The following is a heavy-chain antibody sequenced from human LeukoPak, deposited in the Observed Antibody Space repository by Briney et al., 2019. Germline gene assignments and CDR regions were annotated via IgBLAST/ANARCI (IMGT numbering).Heavy chain of an antibody. CDR3: SRVKYSSGWSGKEFDY. CDR2: ILSDGSKE. J-gene: IGHJ4*02. CDR1: GFTFSSYG. D-gene: IGHD6-19*01. V-gene: IGHV3-30*19. Sequence: PGGSLRLSCAASGFTFSSYGMHWVRQAPGKGLEWVAVILSDGSKEFYTDSVKGRFTISRDNSKNTLYLQMNSLGAEDTAVYYCSRVKYSSGWSGKEFDYWGQGTLVTVSS.